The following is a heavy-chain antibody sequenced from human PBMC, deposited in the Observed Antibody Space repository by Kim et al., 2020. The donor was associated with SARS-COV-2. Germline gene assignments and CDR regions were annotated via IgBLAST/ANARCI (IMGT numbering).Heavy chain of an antibody. Sequence: SGPTLVNPTQTLTLTCTFSGFSLSTSGVGVGWIRQPPGKALEWLALIYWDDDKRYSPSLKSRLTITKDTSKNQVVLTMTNMDPVDTATYYCAHRHSTLYDILTGSERTRKDYFDYWGQGTLVTVSS. V-gene: IGHV2-5*02. J-gene: IGHJ4*02. CDR2: IYWDDDK. CDR1: GFSLSTSGVG. D-gene: IGHD3-9*01. CDR3: AHRHSTLYDILTGSERTRKDYFDY.